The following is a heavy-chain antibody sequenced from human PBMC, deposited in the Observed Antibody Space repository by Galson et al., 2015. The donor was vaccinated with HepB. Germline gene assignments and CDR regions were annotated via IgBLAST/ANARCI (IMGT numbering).Heavy chain of an antibody. V-gene: IGHV3-30*18. CDR3: AKGREYQLPAPFDV. CDR2: ISYDGSNK. J-gene: IGHJ6*02. CDR1: GFTFSSYG. Sequence: CAASGFTFSSYGMHWVRQAPGKGLEWVAVISYDGSNKYYADSVKGRFTISRDNSKNTLYLQMNSLRAEDTAVYYCAKGREYQLPAPFDVWGQGTTVTVSS. D-gene: IGHD2-2*01.